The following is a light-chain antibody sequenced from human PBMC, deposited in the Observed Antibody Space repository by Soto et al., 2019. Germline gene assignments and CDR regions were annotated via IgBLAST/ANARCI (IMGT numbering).Light chain of an antibody. CDR3: QQYKDYWT. CDR2: ETS. J-gene: IGKJ1*01. Sequence: QMSQSPSTLSATVGDRVPLICRASQSISRWLAWYQQKPGKAPKLLIYETSSLEDGVPSRFTGSGSGTEFSLTITSLQPEDFASYYCQQYKDYWTFGQGTKVDI. V-gene: IGKV1-5*03. CDR1: QSISRW.